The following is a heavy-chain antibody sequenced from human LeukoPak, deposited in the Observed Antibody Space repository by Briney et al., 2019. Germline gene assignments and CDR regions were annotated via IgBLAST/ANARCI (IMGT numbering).Heavy chain of an antibody. J-gene: IGHJ4*02. D-gene: IGHD3-3*01. V-gene: IGHV3-15*07. CDR3: ARDSRMYYDFWSGYYAPGGYFDY. CDR1: GFAFNEAW. Sequence: GGSLRLSCAASGFAFNEAWMNWVRQAPGKGLEWVGRIKSKTDGETTDYAAPVKGRFTISRDNSKNTLYLQMNSLRAEDTAVYYCARDSRMYYDFWSGYYAPGGYFDYWGQGTLVTVSS. CDR2: IKSKTDGETT.